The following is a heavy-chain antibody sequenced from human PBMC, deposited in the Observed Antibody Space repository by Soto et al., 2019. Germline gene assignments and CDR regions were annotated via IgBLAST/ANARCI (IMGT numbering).Heavy chain of an antibody. CDR1: GGSMSSYY. CDR3: ARQAVYYDSSGYLDY. Sequence: SETLSLTCTVSGGSMSSYYWTWIRQPPGKGLEWIGYIYSRGNTNYNPSRKSRVTISVDTSTNQFSLKLNSVSAADTAVYYCARQAVYYDSSGYLDYWGQGALVTVSS. D-gene: IGHD3-22*01. J-gene: IGHJ4*02. V-gene: IGHV4-59*01. CDR2: IYSRGNT.